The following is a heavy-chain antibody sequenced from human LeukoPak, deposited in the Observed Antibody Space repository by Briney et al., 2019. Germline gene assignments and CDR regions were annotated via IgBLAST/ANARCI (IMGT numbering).Heavy chain of an antibody. J-gene: IGHJ6*02. Sequence: GGSLRLSCAASGFTFSSYSMNWVRQAPGKGLEWVSSISSSSSYINYADSVKGRFTISRDNAKNSLYLQMNSLRAEDTAVYYCARDGGGMDVWGQGTTVTVSS. D-gene: IGHD3-3*01. CDR1: GFTFSSYS. CDR3: ARDGGGMDV. V-gene: IGHV3-21*01. CDR2: ISSSSSYI.